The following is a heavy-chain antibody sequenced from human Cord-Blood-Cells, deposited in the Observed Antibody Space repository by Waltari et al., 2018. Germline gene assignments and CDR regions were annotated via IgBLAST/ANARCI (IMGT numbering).Heavy chain of an antibody. J-gene: IGHJ5*02. CDR1: GGSFSGYY. Sequence: QVQLQQWGAGLLKPSETLSLTCAVCGGSFSGYYWSWFRQPPGKGLEWIGEINHSGSTNSNPSLKSRVTISVDTSKNQFSLKLSSVTAADTAVYYCARVRLVSWFDPWGQGTLVTVSS. V-gene: IGHV4-34*01. CDR3: ARVRLVSWFDP. CDR2: INHSGST.